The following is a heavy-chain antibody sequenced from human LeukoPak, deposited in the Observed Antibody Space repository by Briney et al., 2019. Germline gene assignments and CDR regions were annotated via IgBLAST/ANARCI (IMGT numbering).Heavy chain of an antibody. J-gene: IGHJ4*02. V-gene: IGHV4-34*01. CDR3: ARSLELPSYYFDY. Sequence: SETLSLTCAVYGGSFSGYYWSWIRQPPGKGLEWIGEINHSGSTNYNPSLKSRVTISVDTSKNQFSLKLSSVTAADTAVYYCARSLELPSYYFDYWGQGNPGHRLL. D-gene: IGHD1-7*01. CDR2: INHSGST. CDR1: GGSFSGYY.